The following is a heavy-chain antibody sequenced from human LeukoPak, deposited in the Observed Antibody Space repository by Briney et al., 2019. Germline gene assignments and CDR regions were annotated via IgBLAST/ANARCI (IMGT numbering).Heavy chain of an antibody. J-gene: IGHJ4*02. Sequence: SETLSLTGTVSGGSSSSGSYYWGWIRQPPGKGLEWIGSIYYSGSTYYNPSLKSRVTISVDTSKNQFSLKLSSVTAADTAVYYCARDPLPGIAAAWGQGTLVTDSS. V-gene: IGHV4-39*07. CDR3: ARDPLPGIAAA. CDR1: GGSSSSGSYY. CDR2: IYYSGST. D-gene: IGHD6-13*01.